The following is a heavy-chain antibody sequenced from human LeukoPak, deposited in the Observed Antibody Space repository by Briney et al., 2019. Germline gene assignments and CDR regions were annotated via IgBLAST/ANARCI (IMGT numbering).Heavy chain of an antibody. D-gene: IGHD1-26*01. CDR3: ARAQGALDY. J-gene: IGHJ4*02. CDR1: GFTITTYA. CDR2: IGGGGTE. V-gene: IGHV3-23*01. Sequence: GGSLRLSCAASGFTITTYAVNWVRQAPGKGLEWVSGIGGGGTEYYADSVKGRFIISSDNSQHLVHLQMNSLTVEDTAVYYCARAQGALDYWGQGTLVTVSS.